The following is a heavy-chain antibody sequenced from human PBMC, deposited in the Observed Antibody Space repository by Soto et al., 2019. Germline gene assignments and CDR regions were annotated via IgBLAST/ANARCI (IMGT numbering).Heavy chain of an antibody. V-gene: IGHV4-59*01. D-gene: IGHD1-26*01. CDR3: ATEVPRGTYYDF. J-gene: IGHJ4*02. CDR2: VFYSGST. Sequence: QVKLQESGPGLVKPSETLSLTCNVSGASINSYFWSWIRQPPGKGLEWIGYVFYSGSTNYNPSLAGRVTISLDTANLRLSLNLHSVTAADTAVYYCATEVPRGTYYDFWGQGTLVTVSS. CDR1: GASINSYF.